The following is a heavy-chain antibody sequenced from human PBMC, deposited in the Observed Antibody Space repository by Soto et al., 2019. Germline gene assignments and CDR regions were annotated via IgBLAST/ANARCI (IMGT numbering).Heavy chain of an antibody. J-gene: IGHJ6*02. CDR2: INPSGGST. Sequence: GASVKVSCKASGYTFTSYYMHWVRQAPGQGLEWMGIINPSGGSTSYAQKFQGRVTMTRDTSTSTVYMELSSLRSEDTAVYYCARGSWDYGPIYYGMDVWGQGTTVTVSS. V-gene: IGHV1-46*03. CDR3: ARGSWDYGPIYYGMDV. D-gene: IGHD4-17*01. CDR1: GYTFTSYY.